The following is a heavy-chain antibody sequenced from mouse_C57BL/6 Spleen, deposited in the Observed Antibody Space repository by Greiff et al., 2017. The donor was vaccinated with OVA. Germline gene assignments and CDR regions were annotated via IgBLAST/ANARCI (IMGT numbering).Heavy chain of an antibody. J-gene: IGHJ4*01. V-gene: IGHV1-55*01. CDR1: GYTFTSYW. D-gene: IGHD1-1*01. CDR2: IYPGSGST. CDR3: ARSGTTVVAYVDY. Sequence: VQLQQSGAELVKPGASVKMSCKASGYTFTSYWITWVKQRPGQGLEWIGDIYPGSGSTNYNEKFKSKATLTVDTSSSTAYMQLSSLTSEDSAVYYCARSGTTVVAYVDYWGQGTSVTVSS.